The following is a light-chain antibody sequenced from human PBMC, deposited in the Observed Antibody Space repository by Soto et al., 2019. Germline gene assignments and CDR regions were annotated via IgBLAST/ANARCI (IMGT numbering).Light chain of an antibody. CDR1: NIGSKS. Sequence: SYELTQPPSVSVAPGQTAWITCGGTNIGSKSVHWYQQKPGQAPVMVVYDDSDRPSGIPERFSGSNSGNTATLTVSRVEVGDEADYYCQVWDSSSDHVVFGGGTKLTVL. CDR2: DDS. CDR3: QVWDSSSDHVV. J-gene: IGLJ2*01. V-gene: IGLV3-21*02.